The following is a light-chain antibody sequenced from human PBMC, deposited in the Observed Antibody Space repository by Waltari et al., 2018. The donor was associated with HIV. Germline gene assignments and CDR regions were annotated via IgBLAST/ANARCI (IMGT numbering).Light chain of an antibody. J-gene: IGLJ2*01. V-gene: IGLV2-23*02. CDR1: SSDVWSYNL. CDR3: CSYASTTDTYVV. Sequence: QSALPQPASVSGSPGQSITISCTGTSSDVWSYNLVSLYQQHPVKAPKLIIYEVSKRPSGVSNRFSGSKSGSTASLTISGLQPEDEADYCCCSYASTTDTYVVFGGGTKLTVL. CDR2: EVS.